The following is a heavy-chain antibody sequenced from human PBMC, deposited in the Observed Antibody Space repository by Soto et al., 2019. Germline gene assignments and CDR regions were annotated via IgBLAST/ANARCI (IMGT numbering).Heavy chain of an antibody. J-gene: IGHJ5*02. CDR3: ASHTMTRGPST. CDR2: IYYSGST. D-gene: IGHD3-10*01. CDR1: GAPISSYY. Sequence: SSETLSLTCTVSGAPISSYYWSWIRQPPGKGLEWIGYIYYSGSTNYNPSLKSRITISINTSKNQFSLKVSSVTAADTAVYYCASHTMTRGPSTWGQGTLVTVSS. V-gene: IGHV4-59*08.